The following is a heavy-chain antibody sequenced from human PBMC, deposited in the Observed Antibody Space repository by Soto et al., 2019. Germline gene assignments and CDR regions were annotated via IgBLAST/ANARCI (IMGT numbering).Heavy chain of an antibody. D-gene: IGHD6-25*01. CDR3: ASTGGGMAASPLDY. CDR1: GYMFTTYG. J-gene: IGHJ4*02. CDR2: ISAYNGNK. V-gene: IGHV1-18*04. Sequence: QVQLVQSGGEVKKPGASVEVSCKTSGYMFTTYGISWVRQAPGQGLEWMAWISAYNGNKKYAEKFQDRVTMTTDTTTKTFSMELRSLTSDDTAIYYGASTGGGMAASPLDYWGPGTLVTVSS.